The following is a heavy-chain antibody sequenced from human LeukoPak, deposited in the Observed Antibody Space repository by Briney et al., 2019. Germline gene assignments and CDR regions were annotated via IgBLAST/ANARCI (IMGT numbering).Heavy chain of an antibody. D-gene: IGHD2-15*01. Sequence: GRSLRLSCAASGFTFDDYTMHRVRQAPGKGLEWVSLITWDGGSTYYADSVKGRFTISRDNAKNSLYLQMNSLRAEDTAVYYCARDYIVVVVAAGFDYWGQGTLVTVSS. CDR1: GFTFDDYT. V-gene: IGHV3-43*01. CDR3: ARDYIVVVVAAGFDY. J-gene: IGHJ4*02. CDR2: ITWDGGST.